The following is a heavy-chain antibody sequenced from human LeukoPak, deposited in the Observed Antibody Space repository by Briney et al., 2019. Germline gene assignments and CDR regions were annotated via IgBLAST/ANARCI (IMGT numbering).Heavy chain of an antibody. D-gene: IGHD6-13*01. CDR3: ARESTAGYNSSWYGFRN. J-gene: IGHJ1*01. Sequence: GGSLRLSCAASGFTFSGYWMSWVRQAPGKGLEWVANINQEGSEKYYVDSVKGRFTISRDNAKHSLFLPMGSLRVEDTAVYYCARESTAGYNSSWYGFRNWGQGTLVSVSS. CDR1: GFTFSGYW. V-gene: IGHV3-7*01. CDR2: INQEGSEK.